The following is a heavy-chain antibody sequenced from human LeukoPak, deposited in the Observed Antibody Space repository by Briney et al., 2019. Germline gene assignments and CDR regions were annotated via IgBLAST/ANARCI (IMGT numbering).Heavy chain of an antibody. CDR2: ISYDGNNK. D-gene: IGHD1-1*01. V-gene: IGHV3-30-3*01. J-gene: IGHJ4*02. CDR1: GFTFRNYA. Sequence: PGGSLRLSCPASGFTFRNYAIHWVRQARGKGLEWVAVISYDGNNKYYADSVKGRFTISRDNSKNTLYLQMNSLRAEDTAVYYCARDGNNWNGYYLDYWGQGTLVTVSS. CDR3: ARDGNNWNGYYLDY.